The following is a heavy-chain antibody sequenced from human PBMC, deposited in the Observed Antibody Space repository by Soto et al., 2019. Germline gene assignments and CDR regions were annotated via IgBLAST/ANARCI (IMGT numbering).Heavy chain of an antibody. Sequence: QVQLVESGGGVVQPGRSLRLSCAASGFTFSSYGMHWVRQAPGKGLEWVAVISYDGSNKYYADSVKGRFTISRDNSKNTLYLQMNSLRAEDTAVYYCAKDKPGYSGYYYGMDVWGQGTTVTVSS. V-gene: IGHV3-30*18. J-gene: IGHJ6*02. CDR1: GFTFSSYG. D-gene: IGHD5-12*01. CDR3: AKDKPGYSGYYYGMDV. CDR2: ISYDGSNK.